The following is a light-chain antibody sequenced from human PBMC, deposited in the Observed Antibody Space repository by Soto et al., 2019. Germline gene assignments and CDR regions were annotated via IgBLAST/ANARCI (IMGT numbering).Light chain of an antibody. CDR2: KAS. CDR3: QQYNSYTWT. V-gene: IGKV1-5*03. Sequence: DIQMTQSTSTLSGSVGDRVTITCRASQTISGWLAWYQQKPGKAPKLLIYKASSLQSGVPSRFSGSGSGTEFTLTISSLQPDDFATYYCQQYNSYTWTFGQGTKVDIK. J-gene: IGKJ1*01. CDR1: QTISGW.